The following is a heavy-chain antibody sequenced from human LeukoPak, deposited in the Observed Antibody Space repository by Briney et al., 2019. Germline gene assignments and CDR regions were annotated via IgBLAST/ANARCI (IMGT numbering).Heavy chain of an antibody. CDR1: GFTFTSYS. CDR2: ISSSSSHI. CDR3: ARDQVVLVPAAKGQYYYYGMDV. Sequence: GGSLRLSCAASGFTFTSYSMNWVRQAPGKGLEWVSSISSSSSHIYYADSVKGRFTISRDNAKNSLYLQMNSLRAEDTAVYYCARDQVVLVPAAKGQYYYYGMDVWGQGTTVTVSS. J-gene: IGHJ6*02. D-gene: IGHD2-2*01. V-gene: IGHV3-21*01.